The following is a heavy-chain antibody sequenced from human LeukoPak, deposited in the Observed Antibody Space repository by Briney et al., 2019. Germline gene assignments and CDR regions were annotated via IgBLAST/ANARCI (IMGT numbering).Heavy chain of an antibody. Sequence: GGSLRLSCSASGFTFSSYAMHWVRQAPGKGLEYVSAISGSGGSTYYADSVKGRFTISRDNSKNTLYLQMNSLRAEDTAVYYCAKGLASYYYYGMDVWGQGTTVTVSS. CDR2: ISGSGGST. CDR3: AKGLASYYYYGMDV. J-gene: IGHJ6*02. V-gene: IGHV3-64*04. CDR1: GFTFSSYA. D-gene: IGHD3-16*01.